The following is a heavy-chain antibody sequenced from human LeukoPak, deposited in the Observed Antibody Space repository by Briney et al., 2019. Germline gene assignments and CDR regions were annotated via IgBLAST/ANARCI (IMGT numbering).Heavy chain of an antibody. CDR1: GGSFSGYY. V-gene: IGHV4-34*01. CDR2: INHSGST. J-gene: IGHJ5*02. D-gene: IGHD2-15*01. CDR3: ARMIVVVVAATGASNWFDP. Sequence: SETLSLTCAVYGGSFSGYYWSWIRQPPGKGLEWIGVINHSGSTNYNPSLKSRVTISVDTSKNQFSLKLSSVTAADTAVYYCARMIVVVVAATGASNWFDPWGQGTLVTVSS.